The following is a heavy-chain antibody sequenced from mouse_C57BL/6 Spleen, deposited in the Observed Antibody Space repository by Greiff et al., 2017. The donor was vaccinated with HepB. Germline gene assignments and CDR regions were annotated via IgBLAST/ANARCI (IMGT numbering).Heavy chain of an antibody. Sequence: EVQLQQSGGGLVQPGGSMKLSCVASGFTFSNYWMNWVRQSPEKGLEWVAQIRLKSDNYATHYAESVKGRFTISRDDSKSSVYLQMNNLRAEDTGIDYCTGGFITTVVGGWWGQGTTLTVSS. D-gene: IGHD1-1*01. CDR1: GFTFSNYW. J-gene: IGHJ2*01. CDR3: TGGFITTVVGGW. CDR2: IRLKSDNYAT. V-gene: IGHV6-3*01.